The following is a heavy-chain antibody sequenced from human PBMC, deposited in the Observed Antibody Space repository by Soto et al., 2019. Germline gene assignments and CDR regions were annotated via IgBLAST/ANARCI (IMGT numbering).Heavy chain of an antibody. CDR1: GYSIRSGYY. CDR3: ARVADYDVWSGYYKPYYFDY. J-gene: IGHJ4*02. V-gene: IGHV4-38-2*01. CDR2: MYHSGST. Sequence: SETLSLTCAVSGYSIRSGYYWGWIRQAPGKGLDYIGSMYHSGSTDYNPSLKSRVTISVDTSKNQFSLRLSSVTAADTAVYYCARVADYDVWSGYYKPYYFDYWGQGTLVTVSS. D-gene: IGHD3-3*01.